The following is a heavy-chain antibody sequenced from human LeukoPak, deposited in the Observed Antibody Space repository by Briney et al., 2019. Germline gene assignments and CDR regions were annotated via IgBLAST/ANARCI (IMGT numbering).Heavy chain of an antibody. D-gene: IGHD3-3*01. CDR3: ARDGYYDFCSGLVPYNWFDP. V-gene: IGHV1-18*01. Sequence: GAPVKVSCKASGYTFTSYGISRVREAPGHGREWMGRISPYNGNTNYAQTLTPRVTMTPDTSTSTATMELRVLRYDDTDVYYCARDGYYDFCSGLVPYNWFDPWGQGTLVTVSS. CDR1: GYTFTSYG. J-gene: IGHJ5*02. CDR2: ISPYNGNT.